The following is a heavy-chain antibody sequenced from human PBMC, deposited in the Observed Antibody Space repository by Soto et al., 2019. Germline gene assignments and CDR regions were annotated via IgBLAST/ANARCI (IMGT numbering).Heavy chain of an antibody. V-gene: IGHV4-4*02. Sequence: SETLSLTCAVSGASIGSGGCWSRVRQPSGKGLDCIAEICRDGNTNYGPSPKSPFTISVDKAHNQVTLNDYCVTAGHTAVYYWARHESWNGPDQWGQGTLVTVSS. CDR2: ICRDGNT. CDR1: GASIGSGGC. D-gene: IGHD3-3*01. J-gene: IGHJ5*02. CDR3: ARHESWNGPDQ.